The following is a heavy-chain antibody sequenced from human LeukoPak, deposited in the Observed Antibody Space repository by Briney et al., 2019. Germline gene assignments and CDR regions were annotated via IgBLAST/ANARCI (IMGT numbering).Heavy chain of an antibody. CDR3: AKDQGYSYYYLDY. CDR1: GFTFNNHA. V-gene: IGHV3-23*01. D-gene: IGHD5-18*01. CDR2: INGNGAST. J-gene: IGHJ4*02. Sequence: GGSLRLPCAASGFTFNNHAMSWVRQAPGKGLEWVSGINGNGASTYYSDSVKGRFTISRDNSENTLYLQMSSLRAEDTAIYYCAKDQGYSYYYLDYWGQGTLVTVSS.